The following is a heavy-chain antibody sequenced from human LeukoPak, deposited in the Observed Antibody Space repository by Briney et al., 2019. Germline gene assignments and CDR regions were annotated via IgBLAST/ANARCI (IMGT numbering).Heavy chain of an antibody. Sequence: ASVKVSCKASGYTFIGYYMHWVRQAPGQGLEWMGRIHPNSGGTKYAQKFQGRVTMARDTSISTAYMELSRVRSDDTAIYYCARVDDSGYYLDYWGQGTLVTVSP. CDR1: GYTFIGYY. CDR3: ARVDDSGYYLDY. CDR2: IHPNSGGT. V-gene: IGHV1-2*06. D-gene: IGHD3-22*01. J-gene: IGHJ4*02.